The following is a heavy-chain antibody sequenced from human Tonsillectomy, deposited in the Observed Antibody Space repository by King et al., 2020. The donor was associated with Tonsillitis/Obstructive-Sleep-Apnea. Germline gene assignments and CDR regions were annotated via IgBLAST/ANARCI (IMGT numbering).Heavy chain of an antibody. CDR2: IYYSGST. Sequence: VQLQESGPGLVKPSETLSLTCTVSGGSISSYYWSWIRQPPGKGLEWIGFIYYSGSTNYNPPLKSRVTISVDTSKNQFSLKLSSVTAADTAVYYCARDPDRLDAFDIWGQGTMVTVSS. CDR3: ARDPDRLDAFDI. V-gene: IGHV4-59*01. CDR1: GGSISSYY. J-gene: IGHJ3*02.